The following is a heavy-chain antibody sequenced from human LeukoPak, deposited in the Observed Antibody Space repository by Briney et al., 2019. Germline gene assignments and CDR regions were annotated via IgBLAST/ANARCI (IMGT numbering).Heavy chain of an antibody. D-gene: IGHD5-18*01. CDR3: AKDKRYSYGIFDY. J-gene: IGHJ4*02. CDR1: GFPFSSYG. CDR2: IRYDGSNK. Sequence: GGXLRLSFAASGFPFSSYGMHWVRQAPGKGLEWVAFIRYDGSNKYYADSVKGRFTISRDNSKNTLYLQMNSLRAEDTAVYYCAKDKRYSYGIFDYWGQGTLVTVSS. V-gene: IGHV3-30*02.